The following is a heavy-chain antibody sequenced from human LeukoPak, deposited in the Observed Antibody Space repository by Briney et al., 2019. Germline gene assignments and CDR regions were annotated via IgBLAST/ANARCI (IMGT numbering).Heavy chain of an antibody. CDR1: GGSISGFY. Sequence: PSETLSLTCTVSGGSISGFYWSWIRHFPGKGLEWIGYISDSGSTDYNPSLKSRVTISVDTSKNQFSLKLSSVTAADTAVYYCARATMDILTGYFAYDYWGQGTLVTVSS. CDR2: ISDSGST. V-gene: IGHV4-59*01. CDR3: ARATMDILTGYFAYDY. D-gene: IGHD3-9*01. J-gene: IGHJ4*02.